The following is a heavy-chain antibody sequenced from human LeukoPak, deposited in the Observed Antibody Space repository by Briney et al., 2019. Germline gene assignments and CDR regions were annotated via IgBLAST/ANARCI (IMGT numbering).Heavy chain of an antibody. V-gene: IGHV1-2*02. CDR2: INPNSGGT. J-gene: IGHJ4*02. Sequence: ASVKVSCKASGYTFTGYYVHWVRQAPGQGLEWMGWINPNSGGTNYAQKFQGRVTMTRDTSISTAYMELSRLRSDDTAVYYCARDRITIFGVVISYWGQGTLVTVSS. CDR1: GYTFTGYY. CDR3: ARDRITIFGVVISY. D-gene: IGHD3-3*01.